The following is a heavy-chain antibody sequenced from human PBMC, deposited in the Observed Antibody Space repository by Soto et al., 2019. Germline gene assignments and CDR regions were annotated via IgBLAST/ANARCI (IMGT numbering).Heavy chain of an antibody. Sequence: AASVKVSCKASGGTFSSYAISWVRQAPGQGLEWMGGIIPIFGTANYAQKFQGRVTITADESTSTAYMELSSLRSEDTAVYYCARALNLRYFDWLLPYYYYYGMDVWGQGTTVTVSS. CDR3: ARALNLRYFDWLLPYYYYYGMDV. D-gene: IGHD3-9*01. CDR1: GGTFSSYA. J-gene: IGHJ6*02. CDR2: IIPIFGTA. V-gene: IGHV1-69*13.